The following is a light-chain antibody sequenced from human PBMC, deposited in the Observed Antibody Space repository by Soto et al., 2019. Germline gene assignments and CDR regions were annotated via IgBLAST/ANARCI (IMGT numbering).Light chain of an antibody. V-gene: IGLV2-8*01. CDR3: ISYAGSLNLV. CDR2: EVN. Sequence: QSALTQPPSASGSPGQSVTISCTGTSTDVGTYNYVSWYQHHPDKAPKLVIYEVNKRPSGVPDRFSGSKSGNTASLTVSGLQPEDEADYYCISYAGSLNLVFGGGTKLTVL. J-gene: IGLJ2*01. CDR1: STDVGTYNY.